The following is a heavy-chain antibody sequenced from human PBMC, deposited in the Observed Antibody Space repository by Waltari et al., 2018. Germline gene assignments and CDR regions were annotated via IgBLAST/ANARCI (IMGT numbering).Heavy chain of an antibody. CDR2: IIPIFGTA. D-gene: IGHD6-13*01. V-gene: IGHV1-69*12. CDR1: GGTFSSYA. J-gene: IGHJ5*02. Sequence: QVQLVQSGAEVKKPGSSVKVSCKASGGTFSSYAISWVRQAPGQGLEWTGGIIPIFGTANSAQKFKGRVTITADESTGTAYMGLSSLSSEDTAVYYCASGPAAAEPHPAHHWFDPWGQGTLVTVSS. CDR3: ASGPAAAEPHPAHHWFDP.